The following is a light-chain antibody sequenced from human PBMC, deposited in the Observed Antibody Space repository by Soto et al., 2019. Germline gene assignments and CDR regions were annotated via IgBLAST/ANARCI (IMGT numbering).Light chain of an antibody. Sequence: EIVMTQSPATLSVSPGERATLSCRASQSLDSNLAWYQQKPGQAPRLLIYGASARATGIPARLSGSGSGTEFTLAISSLQSEDFAVYYCQQYNNWPPYTFGQGTKLEIK. J-gene: IGKJ2*01. V-gene: IGKV3-15*01. CDR3: QQYNNWPPYT. CDR2: GAS. CDR1: QSLDSN.